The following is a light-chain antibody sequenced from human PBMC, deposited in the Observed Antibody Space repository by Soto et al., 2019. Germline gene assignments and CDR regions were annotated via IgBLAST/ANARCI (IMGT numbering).Light chain of an antibody. CDR1: SSNIGSNP. V-gene: IGLV1-44*01. CDR3: AAWDDSLKGRI. Sequence: QSALTQPPSASGTPGQKVTISCSGSSSNIGSNPVNWYQQLPGTAPKLLISSRNERPAGVPDRFSGSKSGTSASLAISGLQSEDEADYYCAAWDDSLKGRIFGNGTKLTVL. J-gene: IGLJ1*01. CDR2: SRN.